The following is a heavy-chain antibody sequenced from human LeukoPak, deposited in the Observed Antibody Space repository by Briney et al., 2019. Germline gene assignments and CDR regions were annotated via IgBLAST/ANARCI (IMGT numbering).Heavy chain of an antibody. CDR1: GFTVSSNY. Sequence: GGSLRLSCAASGFTVSSNYMSWVRQAPGKGLEWVSVIYSGGSTYYADSVKGRFTISRDNSKNTLYLQMNSLRAEDTAVYYCARDTNYLYGLDVWGQGTTVTVSS. J-gene: IGHJ6*02. V-gene: IGHV3-53*01. CDR3: ARDTNYLYGLDV. CDR2: IYSGGST. D-gene: IGHD4/OR15-4a*01.